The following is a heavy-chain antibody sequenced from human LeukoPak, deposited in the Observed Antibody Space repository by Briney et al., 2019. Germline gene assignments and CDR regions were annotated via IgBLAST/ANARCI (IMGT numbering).Heavy chain of an antibody. D-gene: IGHD5-12*01. J-gene: IGHJ5*02. V-gene: IGHV3-73*01. CDR2: IRNKANNYAT. CDR1: GFTFSASA. Sequence: GGSLRLSCAASGFTFSASAMHWVRQASGKGLEWVGRIRNKANNYATAYAASVKGRFTISRDDSKNTAYLQMNSLKTEDTVVYYCTRGYRGYDGETFWFDPWGQGTLVTVSS. CDR3: TRGYRGYDGETFWFDP.